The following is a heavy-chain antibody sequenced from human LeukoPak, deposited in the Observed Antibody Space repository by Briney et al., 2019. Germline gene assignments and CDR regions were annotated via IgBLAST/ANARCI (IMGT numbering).Heavy chain of an antibody. V-gene: IGHV4-4*07. J-gene: IGHJ4*02. CDR1: GGSISSYY. Sequence: SETLSLTCTVSGGSISSYYWSWIRQPAGKGLEWIGRIYNSGSTTYNPSLKSRVTMSVDTSKNQFSLKLSSVTAADTAVYYCAREESSSSGYYFDYWGQGALVTVSS. CDR3: AREESSSSGYYFDY. CDR2: IYNSGST. D-gene: IGHD6-6*01.